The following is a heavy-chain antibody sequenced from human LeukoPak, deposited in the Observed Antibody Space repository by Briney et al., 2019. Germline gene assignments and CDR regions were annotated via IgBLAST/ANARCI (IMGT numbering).Heavy chain of an antibody. CDR3: ARRLGRSFDY. J-gene: IGHJ4*02. Sequence: PSETLSLTCTVSGGSISSSSYYWGWIRQPPGKGLEWIGSIYYSGSTYYNPSLKSRVTISVDTSKNQFSLKLSSVTAADTAVYYCARRLGRSFDYWGQGTLVTVSS. D-gene: IGHD2-21*01. CDR1: GGSISSSSYY. V-gene: IGHV4-39*01. CDR2: IYYSGST.